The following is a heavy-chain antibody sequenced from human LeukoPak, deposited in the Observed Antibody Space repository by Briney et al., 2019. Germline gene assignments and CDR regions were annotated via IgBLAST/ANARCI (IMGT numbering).Heavy chain of an antibody. V-gene: IGHV3-7*03. CDR1: GFTFSSYS. J-gene: IGHJ4*02. CDR2: IEQDGSEK. Sequence: GGSLRLSCAASGFTFSSYSMNWVRQAPGKGLEWVANIEQDGSEKNYVDSVKGRFTISRDNAKNSLYLQMNSLRVEDTAIYYCTKDGEGASHFWGQGTLVTAS. D-gene: IGHD3-10*01. CDR3: TKDGEGASHF.